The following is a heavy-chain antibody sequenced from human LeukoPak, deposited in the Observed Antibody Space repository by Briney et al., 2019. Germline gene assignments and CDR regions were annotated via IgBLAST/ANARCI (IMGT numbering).Heavy chain of an antibody. CDR3: AKDMDSSGWLSYFDY. D-gene: IGHD6-19*01. Sequence: SSGGYYWSWIRQHPGKGLEWVSGISWNSGSIGYADSVKGRFTISRDNAKNSLYLQMNSLRAEDTALYYCAKDMDSSGWLSYFDYWGQGTLVTVSS. CDR1: SSGGYY. V-gene: IGHV3-9*01. CDR2: ISWNSGSI. J-gene: IGHJ4*02.